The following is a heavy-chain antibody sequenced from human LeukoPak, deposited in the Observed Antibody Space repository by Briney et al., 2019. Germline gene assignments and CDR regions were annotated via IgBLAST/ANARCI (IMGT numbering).Heavy chain of an antibody. J-gene: IGHJ3*02. Sequence: GASVKVSCKASGYTFTGYYIHWLRQAPGQGLEGMGWINPNSGGTNYAQKFQGRVTMTRDTSISTAYMELSSLTSDDTAVYYCARGSTVPATIRRAFDIWGQGTMVTVSS. CDR2: INPNSGGT. D-gene: IGHD2-2*01. V-gene: IGHV1-2*02. CDR1: GYTFTGYY. CDR3: ARGSTVPATIRRAFDI.